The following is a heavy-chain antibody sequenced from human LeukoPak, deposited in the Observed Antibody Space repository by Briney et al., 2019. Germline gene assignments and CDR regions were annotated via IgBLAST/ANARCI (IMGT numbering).Heavy chain of an antibody. CDR1: GYSFTSYW. J-gene: IGHJ5*02. CDR2: IYPGGSDT. V-gene: IGHV5-51*01. CDR3: ARQGGIWYSSSQNWFDP. Sequence: GESLKISCKGSGYSFTSYWIGWVRQMPGKGLEWMGIIYPGGSDTRYSPSFQGQVTISADKSISTAYLQWSSLKASDTAMYYCARQGGIWYSSSQNWFDPWGQGTLVTVSS. D-gene: IGHD6-13*01.